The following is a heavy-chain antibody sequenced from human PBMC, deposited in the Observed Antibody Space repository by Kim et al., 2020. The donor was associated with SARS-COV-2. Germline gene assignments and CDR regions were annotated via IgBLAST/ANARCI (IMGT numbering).Heavy chain of an antibody. CDR3: ANLIAAAPDY. CDR1: GFTFSSYG. Sequence: GGSLRLSCAASGFTFSSYGMHWVRQAPGKGLEWVAVISYDGSNKYYADSVKGRFTISRDNSKNTLYLQMNSLRAEDTAVYYCANLIAAAPDYWGQGTLVTVSS. CDR2: ISYDGSNK. D-gene: IGHD6-13*01. J-gene: IGHJ4*02. V-gene: IGHV3-30*18.